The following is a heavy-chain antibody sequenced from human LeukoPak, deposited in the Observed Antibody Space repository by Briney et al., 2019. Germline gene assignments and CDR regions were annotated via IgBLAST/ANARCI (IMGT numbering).Heavy chain of an antibody. CDR1: GGSISSSNYY. J-gene: IGHJ5*02. CDR2: IYYSGST. CDR3: ARESGRRWFDP. V-gene: IGHV4-39*07. Sequence: SETLSLTCTVSGGSISSSNYYWGWIRQPPGKGLEWIGSIYYSGSTYYNPSLKSRVTISVDTSKNQFSLKLSSVTAADTAVYYCARESGRRWFDPWGQGTLVTVSS. D-gene: IGHD5-12*01.